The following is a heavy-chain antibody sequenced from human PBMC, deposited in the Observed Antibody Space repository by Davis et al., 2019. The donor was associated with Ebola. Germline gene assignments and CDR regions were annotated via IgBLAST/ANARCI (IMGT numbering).Heavy chain of an antibody. D-gene: IGHD6-13*01. Sequence: GGSLRLSCAASGFTFSDYYMSWIRQAPGKGLEWVSCISSSGSTIYYADSVKGRFTISRDNAKNSLYLQMNSLRAEDTAAYYCARVGIAAAGSEGLDYWGQGTLVTVSS. CDR2: ISSSGSTI. V-gene: IGHV3-11*01. J-gene: IGHJ4*02. CDR3: ARVGIAAAGSEGLDY. CDR1: GFTFSDYY.